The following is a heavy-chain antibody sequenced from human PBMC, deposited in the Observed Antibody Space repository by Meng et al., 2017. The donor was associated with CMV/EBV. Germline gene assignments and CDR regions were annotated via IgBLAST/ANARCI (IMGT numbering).Heavy chain of an antibody. D-gene: IGHD3-3*01. CDR1: GFTFSSYW. CDR3: ARVGSYDFWSGYHYYFDY. Sequence: GESLKISCAASGFTFSSYWMHWVRQAPGKGLEWVSYISSSGSTIYYADSVKGRFTISRDNAKNSLYLQMNSLRAEDTAVYYCARVGSYDFWSGYHYYFDYWGQGTLVTVSS. CDR2: ISSSGSTI. V-gene: IGHV3-48*04. J-gene: IGHJ4*02.